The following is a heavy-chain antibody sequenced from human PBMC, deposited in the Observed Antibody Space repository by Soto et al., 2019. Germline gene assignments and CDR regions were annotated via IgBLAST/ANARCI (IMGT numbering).Heavy chain of an antibody. Sequence: PSETLSLTCAVYGGSFSGYYWSGIRQPPGKGLEWIGEINHSGSTNYNPSLKSRVTISVDTSKNQFSLKLSSVTAADTAVYYCARHFYNWFPFDPGGQGTLVTVSS. CDR3: ARHFYNWFPFDP. V-gene: IGHV4-34*01. J-gene: IGHJ5*02. CDR1: GGSFSGYY. D-gene: IGHD1-20*01. CDR2: INHSGST.